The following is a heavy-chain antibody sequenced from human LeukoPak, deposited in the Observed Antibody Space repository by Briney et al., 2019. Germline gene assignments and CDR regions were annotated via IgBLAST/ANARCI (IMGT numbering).Heavy chain of an antibody. CDR1: GGSISSSYW. D-gene: IGHD1-26*01. CDR2: IYYSGST. V-gene: IGHV4-4*02. CDR3: ARFNSGSYQHYFDY. Sequence: SETLSLTCAVSGGSISSSYWWTWVRPPPGKGLECIGSIYYSGSTYYNPSLKSRVTISIDTSKNQFSLKLSSVTAADTAVYYCARFNSGSYQHYFDYWGQGTLVTVSS. J-gene: IGHJ4*02.